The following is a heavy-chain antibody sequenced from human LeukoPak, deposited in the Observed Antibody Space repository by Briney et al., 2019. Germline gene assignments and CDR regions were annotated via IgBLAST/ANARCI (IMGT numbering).Heavy chain of an antibody. CDR1: RFTFSIFG. D-gene: IGHD3-22*01. CDR3: RAASRHLKYYYDY. V-gene: IGHV3-30*03. J-gene: IGHJ4*02. Sequence: GGSLRLSCAASRFTFSIFGMHWVRQAPGKGLEWVAVISSDGTNKYYADSVRGRFTIARDNSKDTLYLQMSSLRIEDTAVYYCRAASRHLKYYYDYWGQGTLVTVSS. CDR2: ISSDGTNK.